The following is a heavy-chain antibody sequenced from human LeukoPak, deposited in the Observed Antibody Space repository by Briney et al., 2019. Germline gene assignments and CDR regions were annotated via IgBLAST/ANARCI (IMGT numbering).Heavy chain of an antibody. CDR1: GFTFSNYA. J-gene: IGHJ4*02. CDR2: VSAGSNI. V-gene: IGHV3-69-1*01. D-gene: IGHD5-18*01. Sequence: PGGSLRLSCAASGFTFSNYAMSWVRQAPGKGLEWVSTVSAGSNIHYADSVKGRFTISRDNAKNSLYLQMNSLRDEDTAVYYCARDGLHTAHFDYWGQGTLVTVSS. CDR3: ARDGLHTAHFDY.